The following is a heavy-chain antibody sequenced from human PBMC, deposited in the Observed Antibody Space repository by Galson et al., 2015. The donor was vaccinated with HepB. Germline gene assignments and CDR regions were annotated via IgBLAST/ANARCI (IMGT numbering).Heavy chain of an antibody. D-gene: IGHD6-6*01. Sequence: SLRLSCAASGFTFSSYALHWVRQAPGKGLEYVSAISSNGGSTYYADSVKGRFTISRDNSKNTLYLQMSSLRAEDTAVYYCVMYSSSSGDAFVIWGQGTMVTVSS. V-gene: IGHV3-64D*06. CDR2: ISSNGGST. J-gene: IGHJ3*02. CDR3: VMYSSSSGDAFVI. CDR1: GFTFSSYA.